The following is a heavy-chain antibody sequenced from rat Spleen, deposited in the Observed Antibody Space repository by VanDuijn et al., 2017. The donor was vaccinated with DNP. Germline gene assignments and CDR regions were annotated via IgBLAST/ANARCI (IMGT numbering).Heavy chain of an antibody. V-gene: IGHV5S23*01. J-gene: IGHJ2*01. D-gene: IGHD1-11*01. CDR3: STGGTEFDH. CDR2: ITDSGGDT. CDR1: GITFNNYD. Sequence: EVQLVESGGGLVQPGRSLKLSCAASGITFNNYDMAWVRQAPAKGLEWVAFITDSGGDTYYRDSVKGRFTISRDNAKSSLSLQMDSLRSEDTATYYCSTGGTEFDHWGQGVMVTVSS.